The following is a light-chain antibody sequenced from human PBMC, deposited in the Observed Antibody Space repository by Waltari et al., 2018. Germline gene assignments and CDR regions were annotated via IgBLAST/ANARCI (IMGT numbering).Light chain of an antibody. CDR3: MQGTRWPRT. J-gene: IGKJ4*01. CDR2: KVS. CDR1: QSLVHSDGNTY. Sequence: VAMTLFTLSLPVTIRQPACISCKSSQSLVHSDGNTYWALFQERPGQTPMRLIYKVSSRESGVPDRFSARGSGTYCTLKISRVEAEDVGVYYCMQGTRWPRTFGGGTKVEIK. V-gene: IGKV2-30*02.